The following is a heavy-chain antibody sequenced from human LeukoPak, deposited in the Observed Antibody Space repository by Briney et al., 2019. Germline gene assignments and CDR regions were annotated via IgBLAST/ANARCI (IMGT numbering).Heavy chain of an antibody. CDR1: GFTFSSYA. D-gene: IGHD6-13*01. V-gene: IGHV3-23*01. CDR3: ARDRVEQQLARIFDY. Sequence: QAGGSLRLSCAASGFTFSSYAMSWVRQAPGKGLEWVSAISGSGGSTYYADSVKGRFTISRDNSKNTLYLQMNSLRAEDTAVYYCARDRVEQQLARIFDYWGQGTLVTVSS. J-gene: IGHJ4*02. CDR2: ISGSGGST.